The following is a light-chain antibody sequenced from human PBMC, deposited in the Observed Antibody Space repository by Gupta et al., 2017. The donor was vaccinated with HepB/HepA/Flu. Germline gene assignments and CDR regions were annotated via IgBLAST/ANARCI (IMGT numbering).Light chain of an antibody. CDR2: YDD. Sequence: QSVLTQPPSVSEAPRPRVTISCSGSSSNIGNNAVNWYQQLPGKAPKLLIYYDDLLPSGVSDRFSGSKSVTSATLAISGLQAEDEADYYCAAWDDSRNGPVFGGGTKLTVL. V-gene: IGLV1-36*01. CDR1: SSNIGNNA. J-gene: IGLJ2*01. CDR3: AAWDDSRNGPV.